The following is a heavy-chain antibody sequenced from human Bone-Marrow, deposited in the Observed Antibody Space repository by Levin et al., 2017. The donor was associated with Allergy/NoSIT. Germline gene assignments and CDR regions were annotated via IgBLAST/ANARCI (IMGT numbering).Heavy chain of an antibody. D-gene: IGHD3-10*01. V-gene: IGHV4-4*02. Sequence: SCAVSGGSISSSNWWSWVRQPPGKGLEWIGEIYHSGSTNYNPSLKSRVTISVDKSKNQFSLKLSSVTAADTAVYYCASLVWRPQNDVLLWFGELLAERNWYFDLWGRGTLVTVSS. CDR1: GGSISSSNW. J-gene: IGHJ2*01. CDR3: ASLVWRPQNDVLLWFGELLAERNWYFDL. CDR2: IYHSGST.